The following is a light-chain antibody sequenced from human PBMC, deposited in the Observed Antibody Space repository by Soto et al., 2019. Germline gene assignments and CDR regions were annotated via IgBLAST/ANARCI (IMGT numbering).Light chain of an antibody. CDR1: SSNIGSNT. CDR3: AAWDDSLNVYV. J-gene: IGLJ1*01. Sequence: QSVLAQSPSVSAAPGQRVTISCSGSSSNIGSNTVNWYQQLPGTAPKLLIYSNNQRPSGVPDRFSGSKSGTSASLAISGLQSEDEADYYCAAWDDSLNVYVFGTGTKLTVL. V-gene: IGLV1-44*01. CDR2: SNN.